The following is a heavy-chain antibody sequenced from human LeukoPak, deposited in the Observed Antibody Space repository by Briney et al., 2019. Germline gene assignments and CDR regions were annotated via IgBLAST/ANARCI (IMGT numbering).Heavy chain of an antibody. V-gene: IGHV4-34*01. CDR2: INHSGST. Sequence: KPSETLSLTCAVYGGSFSGYYWSWIRQPPGKGLEWIGEINHSGSTNYNPSLKSRVTISVDTSKNQFSLKLSSVTAADTAVYYCARLRTTPYDYVWGSYRYYFDYWGQGTLVTVSS. D-gene: IGHD3-16*02. J-gene: IGHJ4*02. CDR1: GGSFSGYY. CDR3: ARLRTTPYDYVWGSYRYYFDY.